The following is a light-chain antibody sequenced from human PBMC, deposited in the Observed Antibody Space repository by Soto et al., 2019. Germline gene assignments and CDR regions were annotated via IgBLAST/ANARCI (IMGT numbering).Light chain of an antibody. CDR2: DAS. CDR3: QQRSNLPLT. J-gene: IGKJ4*01. CDR1: QSVSSY. Sequence: EIVLTQSPATLSLSPGERATLSCRASQSVSSYLAWYQQKPGQAPRLLIYDASNRATGIPARFSGSGSGTDFTLTISRLEPEDFAVYYCQQRSNLPLTFGRGTKVEIK. V-gene: IGKV3-11*01.